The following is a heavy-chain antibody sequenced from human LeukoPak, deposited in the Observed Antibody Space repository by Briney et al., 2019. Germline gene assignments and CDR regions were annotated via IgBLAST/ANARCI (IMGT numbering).Heavy chain of an antibody. CDR2: INHSGST. CDR1: GFTFSSYS. J-gene: IGHJ5*02. D-gene: IGHD6-19*01. Sequence: GSLRLSCAASGFTFSSYSMNWVRQPPGKGLEWIGEINHSGSTNYNPSLKSRVTISVDTSKNQFSLKLSSVTAADTAVYYCASRAVAGKGSWGQGTLVTVSS. CDR3: ASRAVAGKGS. V-gene: IGHV4-34*01.